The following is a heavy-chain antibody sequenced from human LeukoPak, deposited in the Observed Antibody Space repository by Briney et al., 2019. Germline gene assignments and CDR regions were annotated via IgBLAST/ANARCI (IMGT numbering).Heavy chain of an antibody. CDR1: GFTLSSNY. V-gene: IGHV3-66*01. CDR3: APTDYDFWSGYYGDGWFDP. D-gene: IGHD3-3*01. CDR2: IYSGGST. J-gene: IGHJ5*02. Sequence: GGSLRLSCAASGFTLSSNYRSWVRQAPGKGLEWVSVIYSGGSTYYADSVKGRFTISRATSKNSLYLQMDALRAEDTAVYYCAPTDYDFWSGYYGDGWFDPWGQGTLVTVSS.